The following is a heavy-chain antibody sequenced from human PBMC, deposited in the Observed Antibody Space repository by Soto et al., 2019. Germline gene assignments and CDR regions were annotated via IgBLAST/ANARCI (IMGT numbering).Heavy chain of an antibody. V-gene: IGHV3-21*01. J-gene: IGHJ5*02. Sequence: PGGSLRLSCAASGFTFSSYSMNWVRQAPGKGLEWVSSISSSSSYIYYADSVKGRFTISRDNAKNSLYLQMNSLRAEDTAVYYCASQSIDARRGYTWLAPSGHGSVVTVYS. D-gene: IGHD6-6*01. CDR2: ISSSSSYI. CDR1: GFTFSSYS. CDR3: ASQSIDARRGYTWLAP.